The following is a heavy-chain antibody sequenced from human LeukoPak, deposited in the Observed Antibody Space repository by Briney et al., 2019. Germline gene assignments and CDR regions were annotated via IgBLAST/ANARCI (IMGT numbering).Heavy chain of an antibody. Sequence: SETLSLTCAVYGGSFSGYSWTWISQPPAKGLEWIGEIDRSGSTNYNPYLKSRLTISVDTAKNQFSLKLSSVTAADTAVYYWAMGSAIGLAYWGQGNLVTVSS. V-gene: IGHV4-34*01. CDR3: AMGSAIGLAY. J-gene: IGHJ4*02. CDR2: IDRSGST. CDR1: GGSFSGYS. D-gene: IGHD1-26*01.